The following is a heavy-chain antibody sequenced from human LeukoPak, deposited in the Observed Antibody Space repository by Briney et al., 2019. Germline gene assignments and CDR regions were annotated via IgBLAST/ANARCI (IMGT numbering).Heavy chain of an antibody. V-gene: IGHV2-70*11. CDR1: GFPLSTSGMC. CDR3: ARTPNSSSWSRFDP. J-gene: IGHJ5*02. D-gene: IGHD6-13*01. Sequence: SGPTLVNPTQTLTLTCTFSGFPLSTSGMCVSWIRQPPGKALEWLARIDWDDDKYYSTSLKTRLTISKDTSKNQVVLIMTNMDPVDTAMYYCARTPNSSSWSRFDPWGQGTLVTVSS. CDR2: IDWDDDK.